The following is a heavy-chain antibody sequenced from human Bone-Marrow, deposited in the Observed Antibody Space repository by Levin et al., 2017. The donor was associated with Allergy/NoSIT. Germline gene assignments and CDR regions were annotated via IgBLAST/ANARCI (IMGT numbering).Heavy chain of an antibody. CDR2: INDDGRSS. J-gene: IGHJ4*02. Sequence: SCVASGFTFSNYWMHWVRQAPGKGLVWVSCINDDGRSSSYADAVKGRITISRDNANNTLFLQMNSLRVEDTAVYYCARGGHRIAAGAHFEYWGQGTLATVSS. V-gene: IGHV3-74*01. D-gene: IGHD6-13*01. CDR1: GFTFSNYW. CDR3: ARGGHRIAAGAHFEY.